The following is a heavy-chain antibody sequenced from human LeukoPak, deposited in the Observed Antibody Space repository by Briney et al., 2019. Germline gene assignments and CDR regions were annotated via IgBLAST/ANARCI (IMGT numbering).Heavy chain of an antibody. CDR3: ESDFYDFWSGPLRRYFDY. CDR2: IWYDGSNK. V-gene: IGHV3-33*01. CDR1: GFTFSSYG. D-gene: IGHD3-3*01. J-gene: IGHJ4*02. Sequence: TGGSLRLSCAASGFTFSSYGMHWVRQAPGKALEWVAVIWYDGSNKYYADSVKGRFTISRDKSKNTLYLQMNSLRAEDTAVYYCESDFYDFWSGPLRRYFDYWGQGTLVTVSS.